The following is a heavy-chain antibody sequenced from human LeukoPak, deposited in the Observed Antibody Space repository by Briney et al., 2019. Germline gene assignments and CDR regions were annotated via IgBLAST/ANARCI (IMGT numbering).Heavy chain of an antibody. CDR2: INHSGST. CDR1: GGSFSGYY. V-gene: IGHV4-34*01. J-gene: IGHJ4*02. Sequence: SETLSLTCAVYGGSFSGYYWSWIRQPPGKGLEWIGEINHSGSTNYNPSLKSRVTISVDTSKNQFSLRLSTVTAADTAVYYCARGQPEGLDLAQYYFDYWGQGTLVTVSS. D-gene: IGHD2-2*03. CDR3: ARGQPEGLDLAQYYFDY.